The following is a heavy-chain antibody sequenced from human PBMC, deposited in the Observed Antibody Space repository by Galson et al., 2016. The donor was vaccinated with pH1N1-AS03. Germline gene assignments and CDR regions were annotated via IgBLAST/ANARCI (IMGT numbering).Heavy chain of an antibody. D-gene: IGHD4-17*01. Sequence: SLRLSCAASGFTFRYAWMSWVRQAPGKGLEWVGRIKSKTDGGTTDFAAPVEGRFTISRDVSKNMLYLQMNSLKTEDSAMYYCTKEGYGDYFDYWGQGTLVTVSS. CDR2: IKSKTDGGTT. J-gene: IGHJ4*02. CDR3: TKEGYGDYFDY. CDR1: GFTFRYAW. V-gene: IGHV3-15*01.